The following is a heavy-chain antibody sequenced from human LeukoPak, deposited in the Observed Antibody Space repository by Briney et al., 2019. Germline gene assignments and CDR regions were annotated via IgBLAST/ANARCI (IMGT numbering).Heavy chain of an antibody. Sequence: PGGSLRLSCAASGFTFSSYAMSWVRQAPGKGLEWLSSISGSGSSTYYADFVKGRFTISRDNSKNTLYLQMNSLRAEDTAVYYCAKDTVAVAALFDPWGQGTLVTVSS. V-gene: IGHV3-23*01. CDR2: ISGSGSST. D-gene: IGHD6-19*01. CDR1: GFTFSSYA. CDR3: AKDTVAVAALFDP. J-gene: IGHJ5*02.